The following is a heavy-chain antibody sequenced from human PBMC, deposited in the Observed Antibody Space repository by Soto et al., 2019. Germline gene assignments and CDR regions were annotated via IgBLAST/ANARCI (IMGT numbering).Heavy chain of an antibody. J-gene: IGHJ4*02. CDR3: ARDSGRVDY. Sequence: QVQLVQSGAEVKKPGASVKVSCKASGYTFTSYAMHWVRQAPGQRLEWLGWINAGNGNTKYSQKFQGRVTITRDTTASTAYMELSSLRSEDTAVYYCARDSGRVDYWGQGTLVTVSS. CDR1: GYTFTSYA. V-gene: IGHV1-3*01. CDR2: INAGNGNT. D-gene: IGHD3-10*01.